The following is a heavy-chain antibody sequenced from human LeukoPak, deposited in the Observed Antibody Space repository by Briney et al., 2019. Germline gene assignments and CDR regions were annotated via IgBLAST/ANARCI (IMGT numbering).Heavy chain of an antibody. CDR1: GYTFTGYY. J-gene: IGHJ4*02. CDR2: INPNSGGT. CDR3: ARGPNYDILTGFYY. V-gene: IGHV1-2*02. D-gene: IGHD3-9*01. Sequence: SVTVSCKASGYTFTGYYMHWVRQAPGQGLEWMGWINPNSGGTNYAQKFQGRVTMTRDTSISTAYMELSRLRSDDTAVYYCARGPNYDILTGFYYWGQGTLVTLSS.